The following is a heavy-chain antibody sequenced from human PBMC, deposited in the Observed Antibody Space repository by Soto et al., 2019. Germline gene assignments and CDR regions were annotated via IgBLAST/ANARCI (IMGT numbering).Heavy chain of an antibody. CDR2: MNPNSGNT. CDR1: GYTFTSYD. J-gene: IGHJ5*02. V-gene: IGHV1-8*01. Sequence: GASVKVSCKASGYTFTSYDINWVRQATGQGLEWMGWMNPNSGNTGYAQKFQGRVTMTRNTSISTAYMELSSLRSEDTAVYYCARDFLYSSSSTHWFDPWGQGTLVTVSS. CDR3: ARDFLYSSSSTHWFDP. D-gene: IGHD6-6*01.